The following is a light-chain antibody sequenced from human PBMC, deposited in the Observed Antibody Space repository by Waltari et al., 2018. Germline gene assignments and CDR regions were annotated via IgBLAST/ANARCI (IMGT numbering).Light chain of an antibody. CDR2: KAS. Sequence: DIQMTQSPSTLSASVGDRVTITCRASQSINSWLAWYQQKPGKAPKLLISKASSLESGVPSRFSGSGSGTEFTLTISSLQPEDIATYYCLQHDNLPYTFGQGTRLE. CDR1: QSINSW. J-gene: IGKJ2*01. CDR3: LQHDNLPYT. V-gene: IGKV1-5*03.